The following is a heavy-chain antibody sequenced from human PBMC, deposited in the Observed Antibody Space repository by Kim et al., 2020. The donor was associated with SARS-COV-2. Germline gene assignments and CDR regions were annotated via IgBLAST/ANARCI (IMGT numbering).Heavy chain of an antibody. Sequence: GGSLRLSCEASGLTFSDNAIHWVRQAPGRGLEWIGHMRSKAKNYETAYSASVRGRFVISRDDSKNMAHMLMNSLKTEDTADYDCIRHIEYTGSSSLGQG. CDR3: IRHIEYTGSSS. J-gene: IGHJ5*02. D-gene: IGHD5-18*01. CDR2: MRSKAKNYET. V-gene: IGHV3-73*01. CDR1: GLTFSDNA.